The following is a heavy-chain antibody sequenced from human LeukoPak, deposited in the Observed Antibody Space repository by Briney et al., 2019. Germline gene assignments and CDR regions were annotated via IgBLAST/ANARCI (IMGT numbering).Heavy chain of an antibody. D-gene: IGHD6-6*01. J-gene: IGHJ6*03. CDR3: AKSATRLVSDYYYYMDV. CDR1: GFTFDDYG. Sequence: GGSLRLSCAASGFTFDDYGMSWVRQAPGKGLEWVSLISWDGGSTYYADSVKGRFTISRDNSKNSLYLQMNSLRTEDTALYYCAKSATRLVSDYYYYMDVWGKGTTVTVSS. CDR2: ISWDGGST. V-gene: IGHV3-43*02.